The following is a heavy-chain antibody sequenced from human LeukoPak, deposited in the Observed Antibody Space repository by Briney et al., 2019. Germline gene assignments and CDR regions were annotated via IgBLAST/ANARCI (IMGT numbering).Heavy chain of an antibody. D-gene: IGHD1-26*01. CDR1: GYIFTSYG. CDR3: ARDLGIVGATPPLYYMDV. J-gene: IGHJ6*03. Sequence: ASVKVSCKASGYIFTSYGISWVRQAPGQGLEWMGWISAYNGHANYAQKLQGRVTMTTDTSTSTAYMELRSLRSDDTAVYYCARDLGIVGATPPLYYMDVWGKGTTVTVSS. CDR2: ISAYNGHA. V-gene: IGHV1-18*01.